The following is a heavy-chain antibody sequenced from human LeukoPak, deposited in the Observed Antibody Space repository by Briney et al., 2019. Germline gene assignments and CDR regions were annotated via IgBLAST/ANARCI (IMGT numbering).Heavy chain of an antibody. D-gene: IGHD6-6*01. CDR3: ARDPGAEPWRYSSSSGTDY. V-gene: IGHV1-18*01. CDR1: GYTFTSYG. J-gene: IGHJ4*02. Sequence: ASVKVSCKASGYTFTSYGISWVRQAPGQGLEWMGWISAYNGNTNYAQKLQGRVTMTTDTSTSTAYMELRSLRSDDTAVYYCARDPGAEPWRYSSSSGTDYWGQGTLVTVSS. CDR2: ISAYNGNT.